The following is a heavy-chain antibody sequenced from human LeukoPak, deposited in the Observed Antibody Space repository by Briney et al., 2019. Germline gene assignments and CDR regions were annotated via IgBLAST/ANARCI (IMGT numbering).Heavy chain of an antibody. V-gene: IGHV4-61*01. CDR2: IYYSGST. CDR3: ARARITIFGRRCAFDI. D-gene: IGHD3-3*01. J-gene: IGHJ3*02. CDR1: GGSISSGSYY. Sequence: SETLSLTCAVSGGSISSGSYYWGWIRQPPGKGLEWIGYIYYSGSTNYNPSLKSRVTISVDTSKNQFSLKLSSVTAADTAVYYCARARITIFGRRCAFDIWGQGTMVTVSS.